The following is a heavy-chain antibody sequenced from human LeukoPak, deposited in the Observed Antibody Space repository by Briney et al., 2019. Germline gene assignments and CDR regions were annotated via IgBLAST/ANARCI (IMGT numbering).Heavy chain of an antibody. Sequence: GGSLRLSCAASGFTFSNYAIHWVRQAPGKGLEWVAVISYDGSNKYYADSVKGRFTTSRDNSKNTLYLQMNSLRDEDTAVYYCAKGAKRVVGATTHWFDPWGQGTLVTVSS. J-gene: IGHJ5*02. CDR3: AKGAKRVVGATTHWFDP. CDR2: ISYDGSNK. V-gene: IGHV3-30*04. CDR1: GFTFSNYA. D-gene: IGHD1-26*01.